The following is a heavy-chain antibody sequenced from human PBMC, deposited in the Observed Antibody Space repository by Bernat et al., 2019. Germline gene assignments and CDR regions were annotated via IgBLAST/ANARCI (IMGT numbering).Heavy chain of an antibody. CDR1: GGSISSYY. J-gene: IGHJ4*02. Sequence: QVQLQESGPGLVKPSETLSLTCTVSGGSISSYYWSWIRQPPGKGLEWIGYIYYSGSTNYNPSLKSRVTISVDTSKNQFSLKLSSVTAADTAVYYCARERIRGFGEQAFDYWGQGTLVTVSS. CDR3: ARERIRGFGEQAFDY. V-gene: IGHV4-59*01. D-gene: IGHD3-10*01. CDR2: IYYSGST.